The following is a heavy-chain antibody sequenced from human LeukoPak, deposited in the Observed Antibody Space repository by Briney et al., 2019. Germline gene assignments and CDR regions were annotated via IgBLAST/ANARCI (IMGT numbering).Heavy chain of an antibody. J-gene: IGHJ4*02. CDR3: ARLSPYLGSGSSAFPDDF. D-gene: IGHD3-10*01. CDR1: GAPISSSRYY. V-gene: IGHV4-39*01. CDR2: INYSGST. Sequence: PSETLSLTCTVSGAPISSSRYYWGWIRQPPGRGLEWIGSINYSGSTYYNPSLKSRVTISVDTSKNQFSLKLSSVTAADTAVYYCARLSPYLGSGSSAFPDDFWGQGTLVTVSS.